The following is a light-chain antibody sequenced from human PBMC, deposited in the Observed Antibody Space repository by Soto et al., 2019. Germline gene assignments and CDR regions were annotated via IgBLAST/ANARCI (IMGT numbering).Light chain of an antibody. CDR3: QQYGSLSWT. V-gene: IGKV3-20*01. CDR1: QSINFG. J-gene: IGKJ1*01. Sequence: EIVLTQSPGTLSLSPGETSTLSCRASQSINFGLAWYQQKPGQAPRIIIFGASGRATGIPDRFSGSGSGTDFTLTISRLEPEDFAVYYCQQYGSLSWTFGQGTKVDIK. CDR2: GAS.